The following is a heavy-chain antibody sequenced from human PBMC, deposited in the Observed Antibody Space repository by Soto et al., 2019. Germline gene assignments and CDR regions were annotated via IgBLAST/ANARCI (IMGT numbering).Heavy chain of an antibody. Sequence: DLEWVSGISWNSGTIAYADSVKGRFTISRDNAKNSLYLQMNSLRAEDTALYYCARDMYFITAAGGGIDDWGQGTLVTVSS. D-gene: IGHD6-25*01. CDR3: ARDMYFITAAGGGIDD. V-gene: IGHV3-9*01. J-gene: IGHJ4*02. CDR2: ISWNSGTI.